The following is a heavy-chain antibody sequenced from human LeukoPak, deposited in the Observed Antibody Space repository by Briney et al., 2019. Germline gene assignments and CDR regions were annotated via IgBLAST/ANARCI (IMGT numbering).Heavy chain of an antibody. V-gene: IGHV1-46*01. D-gene: IGHD7-27*01. CDR2: INPSGGNT. CDR1: GYTFTSYY. J-gene: IGHJ6*03. CDR3: ARGLTGDLLNYYYYTDV. Sequence: ASVKVSCKASGYTFTSYYMHWVRQAPGQGLEWMGIINPSGGNTGYAQKFQGRVTMTRNTSISTAYMELSSLRSEDTAVYYCARGLTGDLLNYYYYTDVWGKGTTVTISS.